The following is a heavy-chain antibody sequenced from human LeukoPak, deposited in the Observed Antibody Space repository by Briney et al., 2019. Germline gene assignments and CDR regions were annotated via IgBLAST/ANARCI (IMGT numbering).Heavy chain of an antibody. Sequence: SETLSLTCTVSGDSISSGGYYWSWIRQHPGKGLEWIGYIYYSGSTYYNPSLKSRLTISVDTSKNQFSLKLSSVTAADTAVYYCAKDDFWSGYSYWGQGTLVTVSS. CDR2: IYYSGST. V-gene: IGHV4-31*03. CDR1: GDSISSGGYY. CDR3: AKDDFWSGYSY. J-gene: IGHJ4*02. D-gene: IGHD3-3*01.